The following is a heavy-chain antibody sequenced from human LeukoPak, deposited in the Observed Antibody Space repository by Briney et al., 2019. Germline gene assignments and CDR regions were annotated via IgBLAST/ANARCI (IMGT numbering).Heavy chain of an antibody. D-gene: IGHD3-3*01. CDR1: GFTFSSYW. CDR3: ARGLLEWLLPDAFDI. V-gene: IGHV3-7*01. Sequence: GGSLRLSCAASGFTFSSYWMSWVRQAPGKGLEWVANIKQDGSEKYYVDSVKGRFTISRDNAKNSLYLQINSLRAEDTAVYYCARGLLEWLLPDAFDIWGQGTMVTVSS. J-gene: IGHJ3*02. CDR2: IKQDGSEK.